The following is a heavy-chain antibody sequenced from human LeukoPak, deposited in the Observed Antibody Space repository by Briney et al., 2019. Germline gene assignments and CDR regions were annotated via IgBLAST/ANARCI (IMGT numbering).Heavy chain of an antibody. V-gene: IGHV3-15*01. CDR2: IKSKTDGGTT. D-gene: IGHD3-9*01. CDR3: TTMDYDILTGYYGGFDY. Sequence: GGSLRLSCAASGFTFSSYGMSWVRQAPGKGLEWVGRIKSKTDGGTTDYAAPVKGRFTISRDDSKNTLYLQMNSLKTEDTAVYYCTTMDYDILTGYYGGFDYWGQGTLVTVSS. CDR1: GFTFSSYG. J-gene: IGHJ4*02.